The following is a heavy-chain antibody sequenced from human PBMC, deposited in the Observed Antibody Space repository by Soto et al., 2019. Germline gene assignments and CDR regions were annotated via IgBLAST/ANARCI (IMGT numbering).Heavy chain of an antibody. CDR2: ITSDTKTI. CDR3: ARSVEGHFDY. J-gene: IGHJ4*02. D-gene: IGHD6-19*01. CDR1: GFTFSVYS. Sequence: EVQLVESGGDLVQRGGSLRLSCVASGFTFSVYSMNWVRQAPGKGLEWVSYITSDTKTIKYADSVKDRFTISRDNAKNSVYLQMNSLRDEDTAVYYCARSVEGHFDYWGQGTVVTVSS. V-gene: IGHV3-48*02.